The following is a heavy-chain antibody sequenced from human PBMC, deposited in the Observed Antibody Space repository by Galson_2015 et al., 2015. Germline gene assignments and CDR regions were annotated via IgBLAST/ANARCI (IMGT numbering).Heavy chain of an antibody. V-gene: IGHV4-34*01. Sequence: ETLSLTCAVYGGSFSGYYWSWIRQPPGKGLEWIGEINHSGSTNYNPSLKSRVTISVDTSKNQFSLKLSSVTAADTAVYYCARGRSGIRIRGYSGYDLDYWGQGTLVTVSS. CDR1: GGSFSGYY. CDR2: INHSGST. CDR3: ARGRSGIRIRGYSGYDLDY. J-gene: IGHJ4*02. D-gene: IGHD5-12*01.